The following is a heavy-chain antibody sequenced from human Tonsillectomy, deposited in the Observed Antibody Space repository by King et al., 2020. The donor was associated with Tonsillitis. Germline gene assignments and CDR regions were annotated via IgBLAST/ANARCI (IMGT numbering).Heavy chain of an antibody. V-gene: IGHV3-13*01. J-gene: IGHJ6*03. CDR1: GFTFSSYD. CDR2: IGTVGDT. CDR3: AREAQGDSLGHWFYHMEV. Sequence: VQLVESGGGLVQPGGSLRLSCAASGFTFSSYDFHWVRQATGKGLEWVSAIGTVGDTYYTGSVKGRFTISSENGKNSLYLQMNSLGVEDTAVYYCAREAQGDSLGHWFYHMEVWGKGTTVTVSS. D-gene: IGHD2-21*02.